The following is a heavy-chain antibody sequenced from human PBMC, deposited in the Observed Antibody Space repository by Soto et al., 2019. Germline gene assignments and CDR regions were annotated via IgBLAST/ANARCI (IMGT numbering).Heavy chain of an antibody. D-gene: IGHD3-22*01. Sequence: ASEKVSCKVSGYTLTELSMHWVRQAPGKGLEWMGGFDPEDGETIYAQKFQGRVTMTEDTSTDTAYMELSSLRSEDTAVYYCATSSITMIVVVTQGSFDYWGQGTLVTVSS. CDR1: GYTLTELS. J-gene: IGHJ4*02. CDR2: FDPEDGET. V-gene: IGHV1-24*01. CDR3: ATSSITMIVVVTQGSFDY.